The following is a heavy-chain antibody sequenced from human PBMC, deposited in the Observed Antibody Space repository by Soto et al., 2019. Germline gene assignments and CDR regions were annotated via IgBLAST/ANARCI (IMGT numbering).Heavy chain of an antibody. V-gene: IGHV4-39*01. CDR3: MLGSGWKDFDY. CDR1: GGSSSSSSYY. D-gene: IGHD3-22*01. Sequence: PSETLSLTCTVSGGSSSSSSYYWVWIRQPPGKGLEWIGSIYYSGSTYYNPSLKSRVTISVDTSKNQFSLKLSSVTAADTAVYYCMLGSGWKDFDYWGRGTLVTVSS. J-gene: IGHJ4*02. CDR2: IYYSGST.